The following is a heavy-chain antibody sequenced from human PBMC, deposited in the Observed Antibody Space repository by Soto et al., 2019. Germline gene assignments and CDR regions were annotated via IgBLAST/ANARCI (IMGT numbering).Heavy chain of an antibody. CDR3: AILTVLTGYCSSTSCYDY. J-gene: IGHJ4*02. V-gene: IGHV3-7*01. CDR2: IKQDGSEK. D-gene: IGHD2-2*01. CDR1: GFTFSSYW. Sequence: GESLKISCAASGFTFSSYWMSWVRQAPGKGLEWVANIKQDGSEKYYVDSVKGRFTISRDNAKNSLYLQMNSLRAEDTAVYYCAILTVLTGYCSSTSCYDYWGQGTLVTVSS.